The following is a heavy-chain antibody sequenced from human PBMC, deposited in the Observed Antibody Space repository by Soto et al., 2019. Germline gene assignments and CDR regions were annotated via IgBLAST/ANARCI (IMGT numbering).Heavy chain of an antibody. CDR3: AKTMGGSYPYYYYYGMDV. CDR1: GFTFSSYA. J-gene: IGHJ6*02. V-gene: IGHV3-23*01. D-gene: IGHD1-26*01. Sequence: LRLSCAASGFTFSSYAMSWVRQAPGKGLEWVSAISGSGGSTYYADSVKGRFTISRDNSKNTLYLQMNSLRAEDTAVYYCAKTMGGSYPYYYYYGMDVWGQGTTVTVSS. CDR2: ISGSGGST.